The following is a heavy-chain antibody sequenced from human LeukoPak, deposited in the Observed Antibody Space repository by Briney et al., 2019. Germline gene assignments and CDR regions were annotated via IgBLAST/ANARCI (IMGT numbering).Heavy chain of an antibody. V-gene: IGHV3-30*18. J-gene: IGHJ4*02. Sequence: PGGSLRLSCAASGFTFSSYGMHWVRQAPGKGLEWVAVISYDGSNKYYADSVKGRFTISRDNSKNTLYLQMNSLRAEDTAVYYCAKDPFPVKVVVAASQGGYLNWGQGTLVTVSS. CDR1: GFTFSSYG. CDR3: AKDPFPVKVVVAASQGGYLN. D-gene: IGHD2-15*01. CDR2: ISYDGSNK.